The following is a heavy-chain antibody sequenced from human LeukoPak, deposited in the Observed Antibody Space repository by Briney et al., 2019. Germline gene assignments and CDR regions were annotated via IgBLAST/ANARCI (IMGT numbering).Heavy chain of an antibody. J-gene: IGHJ4*02. V-gene: IGHV1-8*02. Sequence: GASVKVSCKASGYTFTSYGISWVRQATGQGLEWMGWMNPDSGNTGYAQKFQGRVTMTRNTSISTAYMELSSLKFEDTAMYYCARGRKGILTGYDNDYWGQGTLVTVSS. D-gene: IGHD3-9*01. CDR3: ARGRKGILTGYDNDY. CDR2: MNPDSGNT. CDR1: GYTFTSYG.